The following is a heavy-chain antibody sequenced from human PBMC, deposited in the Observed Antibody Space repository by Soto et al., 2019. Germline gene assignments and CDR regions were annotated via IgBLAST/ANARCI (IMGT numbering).Heavy chain of an antibody. CDR3: ARQYSGCRKIYYLDY. Sequence: SETLSLTCTVSGGSIRSGGYYWSLVLLRPGKGLEWLGHIYHSGSASFNPSLKTRVTISVDTSKNKFSLNLTSVTAEDTALYYCARQYSGCRKIYYLDYWGQGAQVTVS. CDR1: GGSIRSGGYY. J-gene: IGHJ4*02. V-gene: IGHV4-31*03. D-gene: IGHD5-12*01. CDR2: IYHSGSA.